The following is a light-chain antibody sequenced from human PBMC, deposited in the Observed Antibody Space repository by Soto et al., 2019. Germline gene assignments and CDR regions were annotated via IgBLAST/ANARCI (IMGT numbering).Light chain of an antibody. J-gene: IGKJ1*01. CDR1: QSISSW. CDR2: KAS. Sequence: DIQMTQSPSTLSASVGDRVTITCRASQSISSWSAWYQQKPGKTPKLLIYKASSLESEVPSRFSGSGSGTEFTLTISSLQPDCFSTYYCQQYNNYSWTFGQGTKVEI. V-gene: IGKV1-5*03. CDR3: QQYNNYSWT.